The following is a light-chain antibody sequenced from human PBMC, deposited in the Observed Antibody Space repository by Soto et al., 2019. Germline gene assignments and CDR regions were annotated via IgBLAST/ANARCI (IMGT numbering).Light chain of an antibody. J-gene: IGLJ1*01. CDR1: SSDVGAYNF. V-gene: IGLV2-14*01. CDR2: EVT. CDR3: SSYTTSAPYV. Sequence: QSLLTHPASVSGSPGQSMTISCTGTSSDVGAYNFVSWYQHHPGRAPKLIIYEVTIRPSGVSNRFSGSKSGNTASLTISGLQAEDEADYYCSSYTTSAPYVFGSGTKVTVL.